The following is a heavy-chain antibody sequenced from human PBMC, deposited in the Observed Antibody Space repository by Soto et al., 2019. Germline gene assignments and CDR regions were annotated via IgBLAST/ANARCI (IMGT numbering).Heavy chain of an antibody. CDR2: IYYSGST. Sequence: QVQLQESGPGLVKPSETLSLTCTVSGGSISSYYWSWIRQPPGKGLEWIGYIYYSGSTNYNPSLKSRVTISVDPSKNQFSLKLSSVTAADTAVYYCESWSGYYSPDAFDIWGQGKMVTVSS. CDR1: GGSISSYY. D-gene: IGHD3-3*01. V-gene: IGHV4-59*01. J-gene: IGHJ3*02. CDR3: ESWSGYYSPDAFDI.